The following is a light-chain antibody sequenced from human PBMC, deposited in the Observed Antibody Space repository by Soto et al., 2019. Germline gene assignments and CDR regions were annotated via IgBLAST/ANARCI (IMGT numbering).Light chain of an antibody. Sequence: QSALTQPPSASGSPGQSVAISCTGTSSDVGGYNYVSWYQQHPGKAPKLMIYEVSKRPSGVPDRFSGSKSGNTASLTVSGLQAEDEADYYCSSYARNRDILFGGGTKVNVL. J-gene: IGLJ2*01. CDR1: SSDVGGYNY. CDR3: SSYARNRDIL. CDR2: EVS. V-gene: IGLV2-8*01.